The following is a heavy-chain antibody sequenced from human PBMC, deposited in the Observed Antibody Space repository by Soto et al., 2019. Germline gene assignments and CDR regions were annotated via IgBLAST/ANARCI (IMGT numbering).Heavy chain of an antibody. V-gene: IGHV3-64D*06. Sequence: GGFLRLSCSASGFTFSSYAMHWVRQAPGKGLEYVSAISSNGGSTYYADSVKGRFTISRDNSKNTLYLQMSSLGAEDTAVYYCVKDLIAVAGMYNWFVPWGQGTLVTVSS. CDR2: ISSNGGST. CDR1: GFTFSSYA. J-gene: IGHJ5*02. CDR3: VKDLIAVAGMYNWFVP. D-gene: IGHD6-19*01.